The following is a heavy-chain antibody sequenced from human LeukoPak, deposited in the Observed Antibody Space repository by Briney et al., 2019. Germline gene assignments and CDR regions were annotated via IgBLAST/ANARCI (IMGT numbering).Heavy chain of an antibody. CDR1: GFTFSSYW. CDR3: ARDLTGSYYNAFPFAGDS. D-gene: IGHD3-10*01. J-gene: IGHJ4*02. CDR2: INDDGSST. V-gene: IGHV3-74*01. Sequence: GGSLRLSCAASGFTFSSYWVHWVRQAPGKGLVWVSRINDDGSSTSYADSVKGRFTISRDNAKNTLYLQMDSLRAEDTAVYYCARDLTGSYYNAFPFAGDSWGQGTLVTVSS.